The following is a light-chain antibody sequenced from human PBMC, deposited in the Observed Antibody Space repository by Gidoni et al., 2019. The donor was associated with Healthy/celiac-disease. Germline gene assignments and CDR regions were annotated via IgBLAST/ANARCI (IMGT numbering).Light chain of an antibody. J-gene: IGLJ2*01. Sequence: QSVQTQPPSAPGTPGQRVTISCSGSSSNIGSNTVNWYQQLPATAPKLLIYSNNQRPSGVPDRFSGSASGTSASLAISGLQSEDEADYYCAAWDDSLNGVVFGGGTKLTVL. CDR1: SSNIGSNT. V-gene: IGLV1-44*01. CDR2: SNN. CDR3: AAWDDSLNGVV.